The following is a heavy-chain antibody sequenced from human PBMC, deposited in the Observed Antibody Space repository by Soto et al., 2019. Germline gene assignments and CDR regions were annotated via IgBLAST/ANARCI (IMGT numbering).Heavy chain of an antibody. J-gene: IGHJ4*02. V-gene: IGHV4-61*01. D-gene: IGHD3-22*01. CDR1: GASVSSRSYY. CDR3: ARETAVYIYYDGTGFDS. CDR2: VYNSGGT. Sequence: SETLSLTCTVSGASVSSRSYYWSWIRQPPGKGLEWIGYVYNSGGTNYNPSLKSRVTISVDTSMNQFFLKLNSVTAADTAVYYCARETAVYIYYDGTGFDSWGQGTLVTVSS.